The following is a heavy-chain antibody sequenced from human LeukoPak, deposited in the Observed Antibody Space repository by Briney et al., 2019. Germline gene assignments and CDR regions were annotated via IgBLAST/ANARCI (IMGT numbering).Heavy chain of an antibody. J-gene: IGHJ4*02. CDR3: AKPSGSGVDY. V-gene: IGHV3-30*02. CDR2: IRSDGYHT. Sequence: GGSLRLSCAASGFTFSSYAMSWVRQAPGKGLEWVAFIRSDGYHTYYADSVKGRFTITRDNSKNTSYLQMNSLRLEDMAVYYCAKPSGSGVDYWGRGTRVTVSS. CDR1: GFTFSSYA. D-gene: IGHD1-26*01.